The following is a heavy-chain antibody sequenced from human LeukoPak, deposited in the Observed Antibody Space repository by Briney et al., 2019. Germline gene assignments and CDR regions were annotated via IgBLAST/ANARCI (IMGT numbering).Heavy chain of an antibody. D-gene: IGHD3-3*01. CDR3: ARQDPTFGSGYSNWFDP. J-gene: IGHJ5*02. CDR1: GGSISSGGYS. V-gene: IGHV4-61*08. Sequence: SETLSLTCAVSGGSISSGGYSWSWIRQPPGKGLEWIGYIYYSGSTNYNPSLKSRVTISVDTSKNQFSLKLSSVTAADTAVYYCARQDPTFGSGYSNWFDPWGQGTLVTVSS. CDR2: IYYSGST.